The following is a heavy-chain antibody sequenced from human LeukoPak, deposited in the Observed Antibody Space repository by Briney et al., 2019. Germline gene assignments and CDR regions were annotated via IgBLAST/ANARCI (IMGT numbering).Heavy chain of an antibody. J-gene: IGHJ4*02. CDR2: IYHSGST. D-gene: IGHD3-22*01. V-gene: IGHV4-59*08. CDR1: GGSISSYY. CDR3: ARHPFDSGDYFVD. Sequence: SETLSLTCTVSGGSISSYYWSWIRQPPGKGLEWIGYIYHSGSTNYNPSLKSRVTISVDTSTNQFSLKMRSVTAADTAVYYCARHPFDSGDYFVDWGQGTLVTVSS.